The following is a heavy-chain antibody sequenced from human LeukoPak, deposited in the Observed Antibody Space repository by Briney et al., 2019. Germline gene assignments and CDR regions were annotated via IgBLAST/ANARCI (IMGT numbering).Heavy chain of an antibody. CDR3: ARDSGGAVAALNWFDP. D-gene: IGHD6-19*01. CDR2: IYTSGST. V-gene: IGHV4-4*07. Sequence: KPSETLSLTCTVSGGSISSYYWSWIRQPAGKGLEWIGRIYTSGSTNYNPSLKSRVTMSVDTSKNQFSLKLSSVTAADTAVYYCARDSGGAVAALNWFDPWGQGTLVTVSS. CDR1: GGSISSYY. J-gene: IGHJ5*02.